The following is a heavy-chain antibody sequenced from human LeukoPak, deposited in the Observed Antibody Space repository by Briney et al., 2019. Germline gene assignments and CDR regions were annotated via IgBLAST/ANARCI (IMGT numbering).Heavy chain of an antibody. V-gene: IGHV1-8*03. D-gene: IGHD3-22*01. J-gene: IGHJ5*02. CDR2: INPKSGNT. CDR3: ARDTLYGSGYNWFDP. Sequence: GASVKVSCKASGYTFTTLDINWVRQATGQGLEWMGWINPKSGNTGHAQKFQGRVTITRNTSISTAYMELSSLRSEDTAVYYCARDTLYGSGYNWFDPWGQGTLVTVSS. CDR1: GYTFTTLD.